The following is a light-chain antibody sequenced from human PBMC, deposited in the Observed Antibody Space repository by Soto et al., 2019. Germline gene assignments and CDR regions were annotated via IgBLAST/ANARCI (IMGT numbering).Light chain of an antibody. V-gene: IGKV3-15*01. CDR1: QSIRSH. CDR2: ASS. J-gene: IGKJ1*01. CDR3: QQYNVWPGCP. Sequence: IVMTQSPATLSLSPGESATLSCWASQSIRSHLAWYQLSPGQAPSVHIYASSTRATGVPARFSGSGSGTEFTPTISSLQSEDFAVYCCQQYNVWPGCPFGQGTKVDIK.